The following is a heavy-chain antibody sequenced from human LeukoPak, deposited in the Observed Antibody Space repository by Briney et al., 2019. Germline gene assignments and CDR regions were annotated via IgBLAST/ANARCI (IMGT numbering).Heavy chain of an antibody. CDR2: ISGSGGST. V-gene: IGHV3-23*01. CDR3: AKGKASTMVRGPRYFDY. Sequence: PGGSLRLSCAASGFTFSSYAMSWVRQAPGKGLEWVSAISGSGGSTYYADSVKGRFTISRDNSKNTLYLQVNSLRAEDTAVYYCAKGKASTMVRGPRYFDYWGQGTLVTVSS. CDR1: GFTFSSYA. D-gene: IGHD3-10*01. J-gene: IGHJ4*02.